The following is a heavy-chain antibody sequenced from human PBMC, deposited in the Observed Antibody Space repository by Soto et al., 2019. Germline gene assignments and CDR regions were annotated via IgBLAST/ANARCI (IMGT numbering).Heavy chain of an antibody. J-gene: IGHJ4*02. CDR2: IYYGGST. Sequence: QVQLRESGPGLVKPSQTLSLTCTVSGGSISSGDYYWSWIRQPPGKGLEWIGYIYYGGSTYYNPSLKSRVTISVDTSKNQFSLKLSSVTAADTAVYYCARVEPVNHYFDYWGQGTLVTVSS. V-gene: IGHV4-30-4*01. CDR3: ARVEPVNHYFDY. CDR1: GGSISSGDYY. D-gene: IGHD4-17*01.